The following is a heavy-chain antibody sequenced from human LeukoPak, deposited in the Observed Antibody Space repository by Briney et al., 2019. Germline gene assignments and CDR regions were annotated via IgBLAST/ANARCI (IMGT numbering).Heavy chain of an antibody. CDR3: ARDLGYCSSTSCSYHYYAMDV. Sequence: GGSLRLSCAASGFTFSNYWMHWVRQAPGKGLVWVSRINSDGSSTRYANSVKGRFTISRDNAKNTLYLQLNSLRAEDTAVYYCARDLGYCSSTSCSYHYYAMDVWGQGTTVTVSS. D-gene: IGHD2-2*01. CDR1: GFTFSNYW. CDR2: INSDGSST. V-gene: IGHV3-74*01. J-gene: IGHJ6*02.